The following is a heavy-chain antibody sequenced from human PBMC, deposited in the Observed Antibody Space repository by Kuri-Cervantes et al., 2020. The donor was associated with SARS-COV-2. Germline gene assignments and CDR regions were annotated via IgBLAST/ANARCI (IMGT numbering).Heavy chain of an antibody. CDR3: ARDRTGGSDFDY. Sequence: GSLRLSCTVSGGSISSIDDYWGWIRQPPGKGLEWIGSIYYSGSTYYNSSLKSRVSISVDTSKNQFSLKLSSVTAADTAVYYCARDRTGGSDFDYWGQGTLVTVSS. D-gene: IGHD1-26*01. J-gene: IGHJ4*02. V-gene: IGHV4-39*07. CDR2: IYYSGST. CDR1: GGSISSIDDY.